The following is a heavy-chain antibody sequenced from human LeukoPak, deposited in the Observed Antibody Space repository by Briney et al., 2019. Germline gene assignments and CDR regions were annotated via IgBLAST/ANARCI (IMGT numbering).Heavy chain of an antibody. Sequence: GGSLRLSCVASGFTLSNYWMTWVRQAPGKELEWVANIQQYESEKYYVDSVKGRFTVSRDNAKNSLYLQMNSLRAEDTAVYYCARDVVNQIRNDYYTDVWGKGTTVTVSS. J-gene: IGHJ6*03. CDR3: ARDVVNQIRNDYYTDV. D-gene: IGHD1-14*01. CDR1: GFTLSNYW. CDR2: IQQYESEK. V-gene: IGHV3-7*01.